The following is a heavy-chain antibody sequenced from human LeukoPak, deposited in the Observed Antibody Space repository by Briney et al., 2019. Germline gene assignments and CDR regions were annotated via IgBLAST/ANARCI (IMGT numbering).Heavy chain of an antibody. CDR1: GFTFSSYG. J-gene: IGHJ6*02. CDR3: AKEYCSGGSRYSPVMDV. D-gene: IGHD2-15*01. Sequence: PGGSLRLSCAASGFTFSSYGMPWVRQAPGKGLEWVAVISYDGSNKYYSDSVKGRFTISRDNSKNTLYLQMNSLRAEDTAVYYCAKEYCSGGSRYSPVMDVWGQGTTVTVSS. CDR2: ISYDGSNK. V-gene: IGHV3-30*18.